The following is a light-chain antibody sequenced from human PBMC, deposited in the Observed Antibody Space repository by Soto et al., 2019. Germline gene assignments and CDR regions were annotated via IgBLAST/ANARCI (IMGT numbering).Light chain of an antibody. Sequence: QSVLTQPPSASGTPGQRVTISCSGSSSNIGSNPVNWYQQLPGTALKLLIYSDDHRSSGVPDRFSGSKSGTSASLAIDGLQSEDEADYYCASWDDSLGGDWVFGGGTKLTVL. CDR3: ASWDDSLGGDWV. CDR2: SDD. CDR1: SSNIGSNP. V-gene: IGLV1-44*01. J-gene: IGLJ3*02.